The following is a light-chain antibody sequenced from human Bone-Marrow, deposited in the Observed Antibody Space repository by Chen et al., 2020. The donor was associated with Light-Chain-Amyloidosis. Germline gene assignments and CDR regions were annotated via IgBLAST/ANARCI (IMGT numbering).Light chain of an antibody. V-gene: IGLV3-21*02. CDR3: QVWDRSSDRPV. CDR2: DDS. CDR1: NIGSTS. J-gene: IGLJ3*02. Sequence: NVLTQPSSVSGPPGQTPTIACGGNNIGSTSVHWYQQTPGQAPLLVVYDDSDRPSGIPERLSGSNSGNTATLTISRVEAGDEADYYCQVWDRSSDRPVFGGGTKLTVL.